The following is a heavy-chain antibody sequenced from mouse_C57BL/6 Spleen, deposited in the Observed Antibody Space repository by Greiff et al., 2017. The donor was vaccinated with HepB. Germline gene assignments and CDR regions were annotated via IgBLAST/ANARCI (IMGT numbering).Heavy chain of an antibody. V-gene: IGHV1-55*01. CDR1: GYTFTSYW. Sequence: VQLQQPGAELVKPGASVKMSCKASGYTFTSYWITWVKQRPGQGLEWIGDIYPGSGSTNYNEKFKSKATLTVDTSSSTAYMQLSSLTSEDSAVYYCARRYYYGSSWAMDYWGQGTSVTVSS. J-gene: IGHJ4*01. D-gene: IGHD1-1*01. CDR3: ARRYYYGSSWAMDY. CDR2: IYPGSGST.